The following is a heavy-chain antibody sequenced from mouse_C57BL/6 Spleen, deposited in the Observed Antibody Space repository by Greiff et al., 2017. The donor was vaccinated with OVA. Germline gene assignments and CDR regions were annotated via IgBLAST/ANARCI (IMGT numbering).Heavy chain of an antibody. CDR1: GFSLTSYG. CDR3: ARNLDYGSSYGWYFDV. Sequence: QVQLQQSGPGLVQPSQSLSITCTVSGFSLTSYGVHWVRQSPGKGLEWLGVIWSGGSTDYNAAFISRLSISKDNSKSQVFFKMNSLQADDTAIYYCARNLDYGSSYGWYFDVWGTGTTVTVSS. V-gene: IGHV2-2*01. J-gene: IGHJ1*03. CDR2: IWSGGST. D-gene: IGHD1-1*01.